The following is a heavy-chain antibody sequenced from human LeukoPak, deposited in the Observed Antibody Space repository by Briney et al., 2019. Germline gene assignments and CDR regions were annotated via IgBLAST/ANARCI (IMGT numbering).Heavy chain of an antibody. Sequence: GGSLRLSCAASGSFTFSNYWMNWLRQAPGKGLEWVANINQDGSRIYYVDSVEGRFTISRDNAKNSLYLQMNSLRAGDTAVYYCEVYSAWGQGTLVTVS. CDR1: GSFTFSNYW. D-gene: IGHD4-11*01. J-gene: IGHJ1*01. CDR2: INQDGSRI. CDR3: EVYSA. V-gene: IGHV3-7*01.